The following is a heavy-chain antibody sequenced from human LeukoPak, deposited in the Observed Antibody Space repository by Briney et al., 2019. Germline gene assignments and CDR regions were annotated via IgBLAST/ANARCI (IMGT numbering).Heavy chain of an antibody. CDR3: ARPMVRGEPRDY. J-gene: IGHJ4*02. V-gene: IGHV5-51*01. CDR1: GYSFNTYC. Sequence: GESLQISCKGSGYSFNTYCIGWVRQLPGKGLEWMGIIYPRDSDTKYRPSFQGQVTISADKSISTVYLQWSSLKASDSAMYYCARPMVRGEPRDYWGQGTLVTVSS. D-gene: IGHD3-10*01. CDR2: IYPRDSDT.